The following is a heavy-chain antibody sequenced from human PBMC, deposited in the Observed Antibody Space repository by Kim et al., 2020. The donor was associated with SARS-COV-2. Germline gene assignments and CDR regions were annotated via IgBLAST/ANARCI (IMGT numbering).Heavy chain of an antibody. Sequence: GTPKSSPKYQGKATITRDTPASTAYMELSSLRSEDTAVYYCARVPWYFDLWGRGTLVTVSS. V-gene: IGHV1-3*01. J-gene: IGHJ2*01. CDR3: ARVPWYFDL. CDR2: GTP.